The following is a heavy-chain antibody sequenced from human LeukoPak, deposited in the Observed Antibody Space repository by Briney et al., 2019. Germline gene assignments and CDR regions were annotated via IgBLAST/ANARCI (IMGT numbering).Heavy chain of an antibody. Sequence: ASVTVSCKASGYTFTDYYIHWVRQAPGKGLEWMGWISAYNGNTNYAQKLQGRVTMTTDTSTSTAYMELRSLRSDDTAVYYCARRDDYYYYMDVWGKGTTVTVSS. CDR2: ISAYNGNT. CDR3: ARRDDYYYYMDV. V-gene: IGHV1-18*04. J-gene: IGHJ6*03. CDR1: GYTFTDYY. D-gene: IGHD5-24*01.